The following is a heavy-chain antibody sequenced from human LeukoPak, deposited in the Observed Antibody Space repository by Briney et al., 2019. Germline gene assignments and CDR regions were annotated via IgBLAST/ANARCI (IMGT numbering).Heavy chain of an antibody. V-gene: IGHV4-39*02. CDR3: ARENYDYVWGSYRPTH. CDR2: IYYSGST. Sequence: PSETLSLTCTVSGGSISSSSYYWGWIRQPPGKGLEWIGSIYYSGSTYYNPSLKSRVTISVDTSKNQFSLKLSSVTAADTAVYYFARENYDYVWGSYRPTHWGQGTLVTVSS. J-gene: IGHJ4*02. CDR1: GGSISSSSYY. D-gene: IGHD3-16*02.